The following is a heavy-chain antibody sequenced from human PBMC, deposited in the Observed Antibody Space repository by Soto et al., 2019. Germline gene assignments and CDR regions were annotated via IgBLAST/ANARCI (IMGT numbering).Heavy chain of an antibody. Sequence: VQLVESGGGLVKPGGSLTLSCTPSGFTFSTYSMNWVRQAPGKGLEWVSSITPSSTYFYYADSVKGRFAISRDNAKNSVALRMDSLRVEASAIYYWARGMGHLALWGQGIVVTVSS. CDR2: ITPSSTYF. V-gene: IGHV3-21*02. CDR1: GFTFSTYS. CDR3: ARGMGHLAL. D-gene: IGHD1-26*01. J-gene: IGHJ4*02.